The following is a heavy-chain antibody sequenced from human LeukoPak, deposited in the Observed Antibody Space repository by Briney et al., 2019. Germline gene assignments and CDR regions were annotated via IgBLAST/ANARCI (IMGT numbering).Heavy chain of an antibody. Sequence: KPSETLSLTCTVSGGSISSYYWSWIRQPPGKGLEWIGYIYYSGSTNYNPSLKSRVTISVDTSKNQFSLKLSSVTAADTAVYYCARVTTDDAFDIWGQGTMVTVSS. J-gene: IGHJ3*02. CDR2: IYYSGST. CDR1: GGSISSYY. V-gene: IGHV4-59*01. D-gene: IGHD4-11*01. CDR3: ARVTTDDAFDI.